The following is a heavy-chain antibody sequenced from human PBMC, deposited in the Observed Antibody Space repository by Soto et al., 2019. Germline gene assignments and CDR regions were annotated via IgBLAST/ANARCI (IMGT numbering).Heavy chain of an antibody. D-gene: IGHD3-10*02. CDR3: ASVFGSDSVYYFIY. J-gene: IGHJ4*01. V-gene: IGHV4-31*03. CDR1: GVSISSGGYY. Sequence: SETLSLTCTVSGVSISSGGYYWSWIRQHPGKGLEWLGNIYYSGRTYYNPSLTSRVILSVDTSMNHFSLTLRSVSAADSAMYFCASVFGSDSVYYFIYVDQGALHAISS. CDR2: IYYSGRT.